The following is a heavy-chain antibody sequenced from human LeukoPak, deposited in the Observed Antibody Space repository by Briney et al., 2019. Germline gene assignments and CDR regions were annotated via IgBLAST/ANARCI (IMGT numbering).Heavy chain of an antibody. D-gene: IGHD6-13*01. Sequence: GEALKISCKGSGNSCASYWIGWVRQMPGKGLEWMGIIYPDDSDTRYSPSFQGQATITADKSINTAYLQWNSLKASDTAMYYCARRIAGSGSDYWGQGTLVTVSS. V-gene: IGHV5-51*01. CDR1: GNSCASYW. CDR3: ARRIAGSGSDY. CDR2: IYPDDSDT. J-gene: IGHJ4*02.